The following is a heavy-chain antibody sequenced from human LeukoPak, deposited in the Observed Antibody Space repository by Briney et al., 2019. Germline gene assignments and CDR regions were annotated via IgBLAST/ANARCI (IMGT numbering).Heavy chain of an antibody. CDR2: VNPSSGDT. V-gene: IGHV1-2*02. D-gene: IGHD6-6*01. Sequence: ASVKVSCKASGYTFTDYYIHWVRQAPGQGLEWMGWVNPSSGDTDYAQKFQVSVTVTRDTSISTAYMELTSLKSDDTAVYYRARGGIAARPFDCWGQGTLVTVSS. CDR3: ARGGIAARPFDC. CDR1: GYTFTDYY. J-gene: IGHJ4*02.